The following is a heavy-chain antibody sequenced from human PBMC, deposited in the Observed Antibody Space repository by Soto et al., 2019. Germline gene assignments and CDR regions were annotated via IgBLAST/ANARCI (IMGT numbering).Heavy chain of an antibody. D-gene: IGHD4-17*01. V-gene: IGHV4-59*08. CDR3: ARRYGYYFDY. CDR2: IYYSGRT. J-gene: IGHJ4*02. CDR1: GGSISSYY. Sequence: QVQLQESGPGLVKPSETQSLTCTVSGGSISSYYWSWIRQPPGKGLEWIGYIYYSGRTNYNPSLXSXVXIXLDTSKNQLSLKLSSVTAADTAVYYCARRYGYYFDYWGQGTLVTVSS.